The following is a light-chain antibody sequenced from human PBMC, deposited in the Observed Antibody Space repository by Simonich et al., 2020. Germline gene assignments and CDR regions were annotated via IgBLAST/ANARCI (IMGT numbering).Light chain of an antibody. J-gene: IGLJ3*02. V-gene: IGLV3-27*01. CDR1: VLAKKY. CDR2: KDS. Sequence: SYELTQPSSVSVSPGQTARITCSGDVLAKKYARWFQQKPGQAPVLVIYKDSERPSGIPEGSSGSSSGTTVTLTISGAQVEDEDDYYCYTAADNNLRVFGGGTKLTVL. CDR3: YTAADNNLRV.